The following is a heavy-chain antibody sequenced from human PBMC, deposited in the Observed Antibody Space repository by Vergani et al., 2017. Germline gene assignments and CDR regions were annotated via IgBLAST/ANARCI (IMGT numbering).Heavy chain of an antibody. CDR1: GFTFSSYA. CDR2: ISGSGGST. CDR3: ARQLEAYYYYGMDV. V-gene: IGHV3-23*01. J-gene: IGHJ6*02. D-gene: IGHD5-24*01. Sequence: EVQLLESGGGLVQPGGSLRLSCAASGFTFSSYAMSWVRQAPGKGLEWVSAISGSGGSTYYADSVKGRFTISRDNAKNSLYLQMNSLRAEDTAVYYCARQLEAYYYYGMDVWGQGTTVTVSS.